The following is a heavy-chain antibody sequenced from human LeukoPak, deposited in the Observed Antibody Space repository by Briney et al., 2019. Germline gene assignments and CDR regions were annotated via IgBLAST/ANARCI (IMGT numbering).Heavy chain of an antibody. Sequence: SETLSLTCTVSGGSISSYYWSWIRQPPGKGLEWIGYIYYSGSTNYNPSLKSRVTISVDTSKNQFSLKLSSVTAADTAVYYCARDREVSLFDYWGQGTPVTVSS. CDR1: GGSISSYY. CDR3: ARDREVSLFDY. CDR2: IYYSGST. J-gene: IGHJ4*02. V-gene: IGHV4-59*01.